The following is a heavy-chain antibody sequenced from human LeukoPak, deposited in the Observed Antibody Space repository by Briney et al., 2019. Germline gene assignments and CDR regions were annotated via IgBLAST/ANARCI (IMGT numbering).Heavy chain of an antibody. CDR3: ARGDPGGYCSGGSCYNWFDP. Sequence: SETLSLTCTVSGGSISSGGYYWSWIRQPPGKGLEWIGYIYHSGSTYYNPSLKSRVTISVDRSKNQFSLKLSSVTAADTAVYYCARGDPGGYCSGGSCYNWFDPWGQGTLVTVSS. J-gene: IGHJ5*02. V-gene: IGHV4-30-2*01. CDR2: IYHSGST. CDR1: GGSISSGGYY. D-gene: IGHD2-15*01.